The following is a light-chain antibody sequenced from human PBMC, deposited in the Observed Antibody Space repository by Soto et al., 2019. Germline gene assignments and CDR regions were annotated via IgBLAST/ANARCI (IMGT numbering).Light chain of an antibody. CDR2: EVS. V-gene: IGLV2-14*01. CDR3: ISYTSDDVRYV. CDR1: NSDVGTYDF. J-gene: IGLJ1*01. Sequence: QSALTQPASVSGTPGQSITISCTGSNSDVGTYDFVSWYQHHPGRAPKLIVSEVSHRPSGISNRFSGSKSGNTASLTISGLQSEDEADYYCISYTSDDVRYVFGTGTKLT.